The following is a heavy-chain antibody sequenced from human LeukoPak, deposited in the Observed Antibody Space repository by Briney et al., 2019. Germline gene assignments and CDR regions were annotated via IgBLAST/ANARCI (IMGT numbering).Heavy chain of an antibody. CDR2: IYHSGST. CDR3: ARGSVHYGDYVGWFDP. Sequence: SQTLSLTCTVSGGSISSGGYYWSWIRQPPGKGLEWIGYIYHSGSTYYNPSLKSRVTISVDRSKNQFSLKLSSVTVADTAVYYCARGSVHYGDYVGWFDPWGQGTLVTVSS. V-gene: IGHV4-30-2*01. J-gene: IGHJ5*02. CDR1: GGSISSGGYY. D-gene: IGHD4-17*01.